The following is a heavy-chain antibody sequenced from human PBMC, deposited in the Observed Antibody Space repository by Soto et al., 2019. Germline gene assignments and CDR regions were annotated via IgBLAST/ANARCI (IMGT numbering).Heavy chain of an antibody. CDR3: ARGGAMGVDY. CDR1: GFTFNTHW. J-gene: IGHJ4*02. D-gene: IGHD1-26*01. Sequence: GALRLSCTASGFTFNTHWMHWVRQAPGKGLVWVSRIYFDGITTNYADSVKGRLTVSRDNAKNTVYLHVNTLRDEDTAVYYCARGGAMGVDYWGQGTLVTVSS. V-gene: IGHV3-74*01. CDR2: IYFDGITT.